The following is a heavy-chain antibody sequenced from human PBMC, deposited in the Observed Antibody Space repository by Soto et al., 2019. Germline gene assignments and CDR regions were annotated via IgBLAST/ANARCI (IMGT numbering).Heavy chain of an antibody. CDR1: GGSISSGGYY. Sequence: QVQLQESGPGLVKPSQTLSLTCTVSGGSISSGGYYWSWIRQHPGKGLEWIGYIDYSGSTYYNPSLKRRGTISVVTSKHQFSLKLSSVTAADTAVYYCARPGYYYEADYWGQGTLVTVSS. J-gene: IGHJ4*02. V-gene: IGHV4-31*03. CDR3: ARPGYYYEADY. D-gene: IGHD3-22*01. CDR2: IDYSGST.